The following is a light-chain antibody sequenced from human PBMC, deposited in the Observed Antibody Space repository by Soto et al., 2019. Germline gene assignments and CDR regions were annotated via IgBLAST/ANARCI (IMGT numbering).Light chain of an antibody. V-gene: IGKV3-20*01. CDR2: GAS. Sequence: ETVLTQSPGTLSLSPGERVTLSCRASQSVCSRCFAWYQQKPGQSPRLLIYGASTRATGIPDRFSDSGSGTDFTLTISRLEPEDFAVYYCQHYGTTPWTFGQGTKVGIK. CDR1: QSVCSRC. J-gene: IGKJ1*01. CDR3: QHYGTTPWT.